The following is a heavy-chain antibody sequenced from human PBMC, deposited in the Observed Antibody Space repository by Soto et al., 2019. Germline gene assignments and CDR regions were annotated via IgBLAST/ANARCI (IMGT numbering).Heavy chain of an antibody. D-gene: IGHD2-15*01. V-gene: IGHV3-48*01. CDR2: ISSGSDSI. Sequence: GGSLRLSCAASGFSFGTYGMTWVRQAPGKGLEWISHISSGSDSIYYADSVKGRFTISRDNAKNSVYLQMNSVRAEDTAVYYCASLFIYACSGGSCSRTDAFDIWGQGTMVTVSS. J-gene: IGHJ3*02. CDR3: ASLFIYACSGGSCSRTDAFDI. CDR1: GFSFGTYG.